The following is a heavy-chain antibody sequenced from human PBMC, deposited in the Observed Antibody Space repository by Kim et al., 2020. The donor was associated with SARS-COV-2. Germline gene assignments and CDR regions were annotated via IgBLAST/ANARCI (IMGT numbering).Heavy chain of an antibody. D-gene: IGHD4-17*01. CDR1: GFTFSSYA. CDR3: AKDRATVVTRGFDY. CDR2: ITGSGGST. V-gene: IGHV3-23*01. J-gene: IGHJ4*02. Sequence: GGSLRLSCAASGFTFSSYAMTWVRQAPGKGLEWVSAITGSGGSTYYADSVKGRFTISRDNSKKTLYLQMNSLRAEDTATYYCAKDRATVVTRGFDYWGQGTLVTVSS.